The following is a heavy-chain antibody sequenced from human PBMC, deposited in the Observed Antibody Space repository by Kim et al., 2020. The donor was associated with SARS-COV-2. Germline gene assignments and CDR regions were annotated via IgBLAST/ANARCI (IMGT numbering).Heavy chain of an antibody. CDR1: GYTFTGYY. D-gene: IGHD3-10*01. V-gene: IGHV1-2*06. CDR3: ARKYGSGSCYDY. J-gene: IGHJ4*02. CDR2: INPNSGGT. Sequence: ASVKVSCKASGYTFTGYYMHWVRQAPGQGLEWMGRINPNSGGTNYAQKFQGRVTMTRDTSISTAYMELSRLRSDDTAVYYCARKYGSGSCYDYWGQGTLVTVSS.